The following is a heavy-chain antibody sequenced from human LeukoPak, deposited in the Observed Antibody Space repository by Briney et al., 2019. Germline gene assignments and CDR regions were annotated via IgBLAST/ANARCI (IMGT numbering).Heavy chain of an antibody. CDR2: IYYSGST. CDR1: GGSISSSGYY. CDR3: ARQPSSSAAAGGPPDY. J-gene: IGHJ4*02. Sequence: SETLSLTCTVSGGSISSSGYYWGWIRQPPGKGLEWIGSIYYSGSTYYNPSLKSRVTISVDTSKNQFSLKVSSVTAADTAVYYCARQPSSSAAAGGPPDYWGQGTLVTVSS. D-gene: IGHD6-13*01. V-gene: IGHV4-39*01.